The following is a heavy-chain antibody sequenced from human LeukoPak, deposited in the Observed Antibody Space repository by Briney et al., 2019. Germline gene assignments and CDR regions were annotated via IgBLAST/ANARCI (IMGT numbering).Heavy chain of an antibody. CDR3: ARGEDYYGLDV. Sequence: SETLSLTCTVSGGSISTYYWNWIRQPPGKGLEWIGYIYHSGSTNYNPSLQSRVTISVDTSKNQFSLNLNSVTAADTAVYYCARGEDYYGLDVWGQGTTVTVSS. CDR2: IYHSGST. D-gene: IGHD3-16*01. V-gene: IGHV4-59*01. J-gene: IGHJ6*02. CDR1: GGSISTYY.